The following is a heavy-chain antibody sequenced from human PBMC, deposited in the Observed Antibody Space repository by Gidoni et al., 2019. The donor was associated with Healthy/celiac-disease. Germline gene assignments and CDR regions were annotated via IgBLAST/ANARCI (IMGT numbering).Heavy chain of an antibody. CDR1: GFTFSSYD. CDR3: AKADNSGRYTGFQH. V-gene: IGHV3-23*01. CDR2: ISGSGFRT. J-gene: IGHJ1*01. Sequence: EVQLWESGGGLVQPGGSLRLSCADSGFTFSSYDMSWVRPAPGKGLEWVSAISGSGFRTYFADFVKGRFTISRDNSKNTLYLQMNSLRAEDTAVYYCAKADNSGRYTGFQHWGQGTLVTVSS. D-gene: IGHD1-26*01.